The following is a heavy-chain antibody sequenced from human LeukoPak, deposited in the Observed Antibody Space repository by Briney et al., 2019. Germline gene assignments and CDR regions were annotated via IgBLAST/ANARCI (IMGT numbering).Heavy chain of an antibody. J-gene: IGHJ6*03. V-gene: IGHV6-1*01. D-gene: IGHD6-13*01. CDR3: ARGRSSSWYYYYYYMDV. CDR2: TYYRSKWYN. CDR1: GDSVSSNSAA. Sequence: SQTISLTCAISGDSVSSNSAAWNWIRQSPSRGLEWLGRTYYRSKWYNDYAVSVKSRITINPDTSKNQFSLQLNSVTPEDTAVYYCARGRSSSWYYYYYYMDVWGKGTTVTVSS.